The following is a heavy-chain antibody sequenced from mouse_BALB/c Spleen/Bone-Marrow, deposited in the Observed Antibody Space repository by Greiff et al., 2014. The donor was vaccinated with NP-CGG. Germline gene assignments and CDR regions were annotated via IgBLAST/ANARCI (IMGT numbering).Heavy chain of an antibody. Sequence: VQLKESGGGFVQPGGSRKLSCAASGFTFSSFGMHWVRQAPEKGLDWVAYISSGGFTIYYADTVKGRFTISRDNPKNTLFLQMTSLRSEDTAMYYCARGYYDYDGGYYYAMDYWGQGTSVTVSS. CDR3: ARGYYDYDGGYYYAMDY. D-gene: IGHD2-4*01. V-gene: IGHV5-17*02. CDR2: ISSGGFTI. J-gene: IGHJ4*01. CDR1: GFTFSSFG.